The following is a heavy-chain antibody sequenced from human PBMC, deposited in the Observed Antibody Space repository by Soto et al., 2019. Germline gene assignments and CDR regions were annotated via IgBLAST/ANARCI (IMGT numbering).Heavy chain of an antibody. CDR3: AAATPLYYYYGMDV. CDR1: GFTFSSYE. Sequence: GGSLRLSCAASGFTFSSYEMNWVRQAPGKGLEWVSYISSSGSTIYYADSVKGRFTISRDNAKNSLYLQMNSLRAEDTAVYYCAAATPLYYYYGMDVWGQGTTVTVSS. V-gene: IGHV3-48*03. D-gene: IGHD2-15*01. CDR2: ISSSGSTI. J-gene: IGHJ6*02.